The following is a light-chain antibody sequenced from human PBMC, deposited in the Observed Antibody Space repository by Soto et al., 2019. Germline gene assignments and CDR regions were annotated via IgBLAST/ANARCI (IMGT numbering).Light chain of an antibody. J-gene: IGKJ2*01. CDR1: QGIGND. CDR3: LQDYDYPFT. CDR2: AAS. Sequence: AIQMTQSPSSLSASVGDRVTITCRASQGIGNDLGWYQQKPGKAPNLLIYAASDLQSGVPSRFSGSGSGTDFTLTINSLQPEDFATYYCLQDYDYPFTFGQGTKLEI. V-gene: IGKV1-6*01.